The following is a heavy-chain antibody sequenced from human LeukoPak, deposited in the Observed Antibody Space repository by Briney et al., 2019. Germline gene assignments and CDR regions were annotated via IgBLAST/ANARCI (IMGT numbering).Heavy chain of an antibody. CDR1: GDSISSSSHY. V-gene: IGHV4-39*07. Sequence: SETLSLTCTVSGDSISSSSHYWGWLRQPPGKGLEWIGSIYYTGSTYYTQSFKSRVTISVDRSKNQFSLELRSVTAADTAGYHCARLTGTESRGYYLDCWGQGTVVTVSS. D-gene: IGHD3-3*01. J-gene: IGHJ4*02. CDR3: ARLTGTESRGYYLDC. CDR2: IYYTGST.